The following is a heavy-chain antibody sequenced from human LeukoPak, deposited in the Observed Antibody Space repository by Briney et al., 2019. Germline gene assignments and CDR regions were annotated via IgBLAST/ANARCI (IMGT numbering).Heavy chain of an antibody. V-gene: IGHV3-23*01. CDR2: ISGSGGST. Sequence: GGSLRPSCAASGFTFSSYAMSWVRQAPGKGLEWVSAISGSGGSTYYADSVKGRFTISRDNSKNTLYLQMNSLRAEDTAVYYCAKDPTRLIFGVVIPHSFDYWGQGTLVTVSS. CDR3: AKDPTRLIFGVVIPHSFDY. D-gene: IGHD3-3*01. CDR1: GFTFSSYA. J-gene: IGHJ4*02.